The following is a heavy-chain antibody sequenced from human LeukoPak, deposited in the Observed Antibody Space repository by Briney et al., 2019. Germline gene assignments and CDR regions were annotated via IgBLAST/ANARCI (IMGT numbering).Heavy chain of an antibody. Sequence: ASVKVSCTASGYTFTGYYMHWVRQAPGQGLEWMGWINPNSGGTNYAQKFQGRVTMTRDTSISRAYMELSRLRSDDTAVYYCASAYCGGDCYVDYWGQGTLVTVSS. D-gene: IGHD2-21*02. J-gene: IGHJ4*02. V-gene: IGHV1-2*02. CDR1: GYTFTGYY. CDR3: ASAYCGGDCYVDY. CDR2: INPNSGGT.